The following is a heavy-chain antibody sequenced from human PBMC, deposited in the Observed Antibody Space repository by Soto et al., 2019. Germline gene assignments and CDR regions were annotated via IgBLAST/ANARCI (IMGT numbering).Heavy chain of an antibody. D-gene: IGHD6-6*01. CDR2: ITGTGVSI. CDR3: AKDSIPYSSSYDLDH. V-gene: IGHV3-23*01. CDR1: GLSFSGFA. J-gene: IGHJ4*02. Sequence: EVQLLESGGGLVQPGESLRLSCVASGLSFSGFAMSWVRQASGKGLVWVSSITGTGVSIYYADSVRGRFTISRDNSKNTPYLQMSSLRAEDTARYYCAKDSIPYSSSYDLDHWGRGALVTVSS.